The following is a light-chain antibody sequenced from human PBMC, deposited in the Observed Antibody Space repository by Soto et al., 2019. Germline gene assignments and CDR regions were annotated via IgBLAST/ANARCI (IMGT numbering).Light chain of an antibody. CDR2: GAS. V-gene: IGKV3-20*01. CDR3: QQYGGSPRT. Sequence: EIVLTQSPGTLSLSPGERGTLSCRASQSVGTSLAWYQQKPGQAPRLLIYGASNRATGIPDRFSGSGSGTDFTLTISKLEPEDFAVYHCQQYGGSPRTFGQGTKVESK. J-gene: IGKJ1*01. CDR1: QSVGTS.